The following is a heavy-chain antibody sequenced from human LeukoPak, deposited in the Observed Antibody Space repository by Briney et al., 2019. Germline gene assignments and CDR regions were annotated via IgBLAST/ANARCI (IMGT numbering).Heavy chain of an antibody. D-gene: IGHD3-22*01. CDR2: ICSSSSYI. CDR3: ARDSGGYYDSSGYQSFGY. Sequence: GGSLRLSRAASGFTFSSYSMNWVRQAPGKGLEWVSSICSSSSYIYYADSVKGRFTISRDNAKNPLYLQMNSLRAEDTAVYYCARDSGGYYDSSGYQSFGYWGQGTLVTVSS. J-gene: IGHJ4*02. V-gene: IGHV3-21*01. CDR1: GFTFSSYS.